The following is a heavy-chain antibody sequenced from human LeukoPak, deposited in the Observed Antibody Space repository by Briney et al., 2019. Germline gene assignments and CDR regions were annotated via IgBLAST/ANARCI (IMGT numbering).Heavy chain of an antibody. V-gene: IGHV3-11*04. Sequence: NPGGSLRLSCAASGFTFSDYYMSWIRQAPGKGLEWVSYISSSGSTIYYADSVKGRFTISRDNAKNSLYLQMNSLRAEDTAVYYCARARVSYDFWSGYHYWGQGTLVTVSS. CDR1: GFTFSDYY. CDR3: ARARVSYDFWSGYHY. CDR2: ISSSGSTI. J-gene: IGHJ4*02. D-gene: IGHD3-3*01.